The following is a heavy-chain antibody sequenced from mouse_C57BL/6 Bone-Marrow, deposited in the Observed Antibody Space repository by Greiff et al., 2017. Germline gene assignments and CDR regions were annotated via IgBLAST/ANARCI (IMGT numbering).Heavy chain of an antibody. CDR3: VRPLLGMDY. J-gene: IGHJ4*01. Sequence: EVKVVESGGGSVQPKGSLKLSCAASGFSFNTYAMNWVRQAPGKGLEWVARIRSKSNNYATYYADSVKDRFTISRDDSESMLYLQMNNLKTEDTAMYYCVRPLLGMDYWCQGTSVTLSS. V-gene: IGHV10-1*01. D-gene: IGHD2-1*01. CDR2: IRSKSNNYAT. CDR1: GFSFNTYA.